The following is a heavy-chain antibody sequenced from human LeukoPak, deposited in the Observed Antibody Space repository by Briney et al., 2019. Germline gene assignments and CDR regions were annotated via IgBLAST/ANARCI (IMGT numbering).Heavy chain of an antibody. CDR2: ISWDGGST. CDR1: GFTFDDYA. V-gene: IGHV3-43D*03. Sequence: GGSLRLSCAASGFTFDDYAMHWVRQAPGKGLEWVSLISWDGGSTYYADSVKGRFTISRDNSKNSLYLQMNSLRAEDTALYYCAKDILPNYYDSVVFREGGFDYWGQGTLVTVSS. D-gene: IGHD3-22*01. CDR3: AKDILPNYYDSVVFREGGFDY. J-gene: IGHJ4*02.